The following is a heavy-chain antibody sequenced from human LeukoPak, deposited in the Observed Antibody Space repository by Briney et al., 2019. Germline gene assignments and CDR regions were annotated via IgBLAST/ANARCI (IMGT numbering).Heavy chain of an antibody. CDR2: MNPNSGNT. D-gene: IGHD6-6*01. CDR1: GYTFTSYD. Sequence: VASVKVSCKASGYTFTSYDINWVRQATGQGLEWMGWMNPNSGNTGYAQKFQGRVTMTRNTSISTAYMELSSLRSGDTAVYYCARVRYSSSSGADYFDYWGQGTLVTVSS. J-gene: IGHJ4*02. V-gene: IGHV1-8*01. CDR3: ARVRYSSSSGADYFDY.